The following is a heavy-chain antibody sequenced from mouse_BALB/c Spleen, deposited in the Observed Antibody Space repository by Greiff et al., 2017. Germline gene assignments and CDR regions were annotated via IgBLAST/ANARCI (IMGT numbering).Heavy chain of an antibody. V-gene: IGHV10-1*02. CDR1: GFTFNTYA. CDR3: VRHEGYYAMDY. CDR2: IRSKSNNYAT. Sequence: EVQVVASGGGLVQPKGSLKLSCAASGFTFNTYAMNWVRQAPGKGLEWVARIRSKSNNYATYYADSVKDRFTISRDDSQSMLYLQMNNLKTEDTAMYYCVRHEGYYAMDYWGQGTSVTVAS. J-gene: IGHJ4*01.